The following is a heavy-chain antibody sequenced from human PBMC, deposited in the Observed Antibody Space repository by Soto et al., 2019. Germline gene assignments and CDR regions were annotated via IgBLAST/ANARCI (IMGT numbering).Heavy chain of an antibody. J-gene: IGHJ5*02. V-gene: IGHV1-18*01. Sequence: QVQLVQSGAEVKKPGASVKVSCKASGYTFTSYAISWVRQAPGQGLEWMGWISAYNGNTNYAQKLQGRVTMTTDTSTTTAYMERRSLRSDDTAVYYCARAATVVTPWGNWFDPWGQGTLVTVSS. CDR1: GYTFTSYA. D-gene: IGHD4-17*01. CDR3: ARAATVVTPWGNWFDP. CDR2: ISAYNGNT.